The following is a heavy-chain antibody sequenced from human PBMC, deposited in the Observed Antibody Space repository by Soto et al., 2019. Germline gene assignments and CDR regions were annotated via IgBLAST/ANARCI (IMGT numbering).Heavy chain of an antibody. CDR2: IGIGGGI. V-gene: IGHV3-23*01. CDR1: GFAFSSYA. J-gene: IGHJ3*02. D-gene: IGHD1-1*01. CDR3: GTGTTHSVFDI. Sequence: EVQLLESGGGLVQPGGSLRLSCASSGFAFSSYAFSWVRQAPGKGLDWVSSIGIGGGIYYADSVKGRFAISRDNSKNTLFLQMIGLRAEDTAVYYCGTGTTHSVFDIWGHETMVTVSS.